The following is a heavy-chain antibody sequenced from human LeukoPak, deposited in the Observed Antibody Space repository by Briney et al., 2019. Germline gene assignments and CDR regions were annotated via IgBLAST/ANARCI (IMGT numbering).Heavy chain of an antibody. D-gene: IGHD4-17*01. CDR2: ISAYNGNT. CDR1: GYTFTSYG. Sequence: ASVKVSCKASGYTFTSYGISWVRQAPGQGLEWMGWISAYNGNTNYAQKLQGRVTMTTDTSTSTAYMELRSLRSDDTAVYCCARDLGGDYGDYVEDYYYYYMDVWGKGTTVTVSS. V-gene: IGHV1-18*01. CDR3: ARDLGGDYGDYVEDYYYYYMDV. J-gene: IGHJ6*03.